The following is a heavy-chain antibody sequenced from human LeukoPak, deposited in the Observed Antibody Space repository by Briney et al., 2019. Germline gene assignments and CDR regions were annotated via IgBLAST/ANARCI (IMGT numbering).Heavy chain of an antibody. CDR3: ARVHGYNYNFDY. V-gene: IGHV4-59*01. J-gene: IGHJ4*02. CDR2: IYYTGST. D-gene: IGHD5-12*01. CDR1: VGSISSYY. Sequence: SETLSLTCSVSVGSISSYYWSWIRQPPGKGLEWIGDIYYTGSTNYNPSLKSRVTISVDTSKKQFSLKLSSVTAADTAVYYCARVHGYNYNFDYWGQGTLVTVSS.